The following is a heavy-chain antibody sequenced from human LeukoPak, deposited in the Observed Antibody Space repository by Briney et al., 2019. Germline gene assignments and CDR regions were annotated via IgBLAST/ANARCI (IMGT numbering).Heavy chain of an antibody. CDR2: IYYSGST. CDR1: GGSISSYY. CDR3: ARVYSHWIYYFDY. J-gene: IGHJ4*02. Sequence: SETLSLTCTVSGGSISSYYWSWIRQPPGKGLEWIGYIYYSGSTNYNPSLKSRATISVDTSENQFSLKLSSVTAADTAVYYCARVYSHWIYYFDYWGQGTLVTVSS. V-gene: IGHV4-59*01. D-gene: IGHD6-13*01.